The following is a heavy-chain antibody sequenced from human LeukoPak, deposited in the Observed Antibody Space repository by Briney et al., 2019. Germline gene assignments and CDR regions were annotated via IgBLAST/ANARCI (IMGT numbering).Heavy chain of an antibody. D-gene: IGHD2-15*01. J-gene: IGHJ4*02. V-gene: IGHV1-69*01. CDR1: GGTFSSYA. CDR3: ARVMVAATHPDY. Sequence: ASVKVSCKASGGTFSSYAISWVRQAPGQGLEWMGGIIPIFGTANYAQRFQGRVTITADESTSTAYMELSSLRSEDTPVYYCARVMVAATHPDYWGQGTLVTGSS. CDR2: IIPIFGTA.